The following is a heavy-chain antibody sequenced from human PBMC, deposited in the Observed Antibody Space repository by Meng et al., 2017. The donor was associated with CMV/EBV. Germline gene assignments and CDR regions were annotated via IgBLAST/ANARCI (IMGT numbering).Heavy chain of an antibody. Sequence: GESLKISCTASGFTFGDYAMSWVRQAPGKGLEWVGFIRSKAYGRTTEYAASVKGRFTISRDDSKSIAYLQMNSLKTEDTAVYYCTRALPHYCSSTSCYAFDIWGQGTMVTVSS. CDR3: TRALPHYCSSTSCYAFDI. CDR1: GFTFGDYA. J-gene: IGHJ3*02. D-gene: IGHD2-2*01. CDR2: IRSKAYGRTT. V-gene: IGHV3-49*04.